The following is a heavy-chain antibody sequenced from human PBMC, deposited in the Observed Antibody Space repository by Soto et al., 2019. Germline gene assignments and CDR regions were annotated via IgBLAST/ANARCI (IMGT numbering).Heavy chain of an antibody. CDR3: AKDGVYDILTGLFEG. CDR1: GYTFTSYY. D-gene: IGHD3-9*01. CDR2: INPSGGST. Sequence: ASVKVSCKASGYTFTSYYMHWVRQAPGQGLEWMGIINPSGGSTSYAQKFQGRVTMTRDTSTSTVYMELSSLRSEDTAVYYCAKDGVYDILTGLFEGWGQGTLVTVSS. V-gene: IGHV1-46*01. J-gene: IGHJ4*02.